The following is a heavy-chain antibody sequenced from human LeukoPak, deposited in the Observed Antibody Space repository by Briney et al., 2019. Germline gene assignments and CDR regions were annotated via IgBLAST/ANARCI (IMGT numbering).Heavy chain of an antibody. V-gene: IGHV4-39*01. CDR3: ARRRYYDGSGYLE. CDR1: GDSVSRSDSY. CDR2: LSYSGRT. D-gene: IGHD3-22*01. Sequence: SETLSLTCSVSGDSVSRSDSYWDWIRQPPGKGLEWIGTLSYSGRTYYSPSLKSRVTMSVDPSNNQFSLNLRSVTAADTAVYYCARRRYYDGSGYLEWGQGTLLSVSS. J-gene: IGHJ1*01.